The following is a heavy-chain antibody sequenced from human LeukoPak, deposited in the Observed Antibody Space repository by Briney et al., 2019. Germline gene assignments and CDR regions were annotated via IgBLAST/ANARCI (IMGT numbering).Heavy chain of an antibody. CDR1: GFTFNDHG. CDR2: ISWNGGST. CDR3: AGGDSSGWYFDL. Sequence: GGSLRFSCAASGFTFNDHGMSWVRHVPGKGLEGVSGISWNGGSTVYEDSVKGRFPISRENAKNSLYLQTNSLRAEDTALYYCAGGDSSGWYFDLWGRGTLVTVSS. V-gene: IGHV3-20*04. J-gene: IGHJ2*01. D-gene: IGHD3-22*01.